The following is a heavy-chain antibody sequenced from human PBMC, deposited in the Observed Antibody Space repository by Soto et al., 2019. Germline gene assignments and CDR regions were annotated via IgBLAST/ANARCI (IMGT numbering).Heavy chain of an antibody. CDR2: ISDDGSNK. Sequence: GGSLRLSCAASGLTFSNYGMHWVRQAPGKGLEWVAFISDDGSNKYYADSMKGRFTMSRDNSKRTLYLQMSSLRVEDTAVYYCTKRRNVLRFLEWSSGMEVWGQGTTVTVSS. V-gene: IGHV3-30*18. D-gene: IGHD3-3*01. CDR1: GLTFSNYG. CDR3: TKRRNVLRFLEWSSGMEV. J-gene: IGHJ6*02.